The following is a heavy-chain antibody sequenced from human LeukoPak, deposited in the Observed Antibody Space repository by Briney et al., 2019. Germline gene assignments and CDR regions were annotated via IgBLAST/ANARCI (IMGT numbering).Heavy chain of an antibody. CDR2: INRDGTAK. V-gene: IGHV3-7*01. CDR3: ATQWELLYYFDY. J-gene: IGHJ4*02. Sequence: GGSLTLSCAASGFTFTDYWLSWVRQAPGKGLEWVANINRDGTAKNYVGSVKGRFTISTDNSKNSVYLQMNSLRAEDTAVYYCATQWELLYYFDYWGQGTLVTVSS. CDR1: GFTFTDYW. D-gene: IGHD1-26*01.